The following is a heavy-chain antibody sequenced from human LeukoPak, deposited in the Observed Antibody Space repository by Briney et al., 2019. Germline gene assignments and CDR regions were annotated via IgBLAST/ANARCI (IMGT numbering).Heavy chain of an antibody. CDR1: GGSVSSYY. CDR2: IYYSGST. V-gene: IGHV4-59*02. J-gene: IGHJ4*02. D-gene: IGHD3-3*01. Sequence: SETLSLTCTVSGGSVSSYYWSWIRQPPGKGLEWIGYIYYSGSTNYNPSLKSRVTISVDTSKNQFSLKLSSVTAADTAVYYCARVQGRGVVPFYFDYWGQGTLVTVSS. CDR3: ARVQGRGVVPFYFDY.